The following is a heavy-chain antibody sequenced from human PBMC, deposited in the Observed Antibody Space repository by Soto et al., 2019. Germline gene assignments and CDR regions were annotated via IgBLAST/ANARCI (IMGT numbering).Heavy chain of an antibody. V-gene: IGHV1-69*06. D-gene: IGHD1-26*01. J-gene: IGHJ4*02. Sequence: QVQLVQSGAEVKKPGSSVKVSCKASGGTFSNYAISWVRQAPGQGLEWMGGIIPIFGTPNYAQKFQGRVTITADKSTSTAYLEVRNLRSDDTAVYYCARGWETVGTTTPFAYWGQGTLVPVSS. CDR3: ARGWETVGTTTPFAY. CDR1: GGTFSNYA. CDR2: IIPIFGTP.